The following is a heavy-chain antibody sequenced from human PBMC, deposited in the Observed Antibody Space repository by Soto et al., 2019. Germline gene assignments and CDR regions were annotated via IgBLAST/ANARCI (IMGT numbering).Heavy chain of an antibody. CDR2: ISAYNGNT. V-gene: IGHV1-18*01. CDR1: GYTFTSYG. J-gene: IGHJ3*02. CDR3: ANDRIVVVPHPHAFYN. D-gene: IGHD2-2*01. Sequence: ASVKASCKASGYTFTSYGISWVRQAPGQGLEWMGWISAYNGNTNYAQKLQGRVTMTTDTSTSTAYMELRSLRSDDTAVYYCANDRIVVVPHPHAFYNLSQWSMFSAS.